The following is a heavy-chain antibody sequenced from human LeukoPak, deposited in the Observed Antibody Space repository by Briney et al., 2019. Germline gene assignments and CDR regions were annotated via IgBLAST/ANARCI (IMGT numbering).Heavy chain of an antibody. CDR1: GFTFSSYA. Sequence: GGSLRLSCAASGFTFSSYAMSWVRQAPGKGLEWVSAISGSGGSTYYADSVKGRFTISRDNSKNTLYLQMNSLRAEDTAVYYCAKGVKVPLLRYFSYYMDVWGKGTTVTISS. J-gene: IGHJ6*03. CDR3: AKGVKVPLLRYFSYYMDV. V-gene: IGHV3-23*01. D-gene: IGHD3-9*01. CDR2: ISGSGGST.